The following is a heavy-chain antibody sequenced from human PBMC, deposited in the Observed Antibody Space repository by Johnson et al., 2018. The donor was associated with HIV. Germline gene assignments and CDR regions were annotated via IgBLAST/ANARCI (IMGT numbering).Heavy chain of an antibody. CDR3: ARVRAGRENAFDI. Sequence: QVQLVESGGGLVQPGRSLRLSCAASGFTFDDYAMHWVRQVPGKGLEWVAVISKDGSSAYYADSVKGRFTISRDNSKNTLFLQMNSPRVDDTAIYYCARVRAGRENAFDIWGQGTMVTVYS. CDR2: ISKDGSSA. V-gene: IGHV3-30*04. CDR1: GFTFDDYA. J-gene: IGHJ3*02. D-gene: IGHD1-26*01.